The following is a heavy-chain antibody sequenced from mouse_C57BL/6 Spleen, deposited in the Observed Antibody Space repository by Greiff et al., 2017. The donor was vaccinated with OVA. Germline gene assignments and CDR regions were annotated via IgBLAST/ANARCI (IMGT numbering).Heavy chain of an antibody. CDR3: ARSDNFDY. Sequence: LQQPGAELVMPGASVKLSCKASGYTFPSYWMHRVKQRPGPGLEWIGEIDPSDSYTNYNQKFKGKSTLTVDKSSSTAYMQLSSLTSEDSAVYYCARSDNFDYWGQGTTLTVSS. V-gene: IGHV1-69*01. J-gene: IGHJ2*01. CDR2: IDPSDSYT. CDR1: GYTFPSYW.